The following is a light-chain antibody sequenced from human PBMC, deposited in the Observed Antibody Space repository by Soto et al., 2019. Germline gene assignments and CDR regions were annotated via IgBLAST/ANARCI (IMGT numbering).Light chain of an antibody. CDR1: QSVSSY. V-gene: IGKV3-15*01. Sequence: EVVLTQSPATLSVSPGDRATLSCRASQSVSSYLAWYQQKPGQAPRLLIYGASTRATGIPARFSATGSETDFTLTISGLQSEDSAVYFCQQYNNWPFSFGQGTRLEIK. J-gene: IGKJ5*01. CDR3: QQYNNWPFS. CDR2: GAS.